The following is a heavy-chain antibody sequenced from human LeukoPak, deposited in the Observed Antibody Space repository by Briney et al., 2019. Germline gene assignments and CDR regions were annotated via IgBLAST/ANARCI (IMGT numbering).Heavy chain of an antibody. CDR2: IYYSGST. D-gene: IGHD2/OR15-2a*01. CDR1: GGSISSSSYY. J-gene: IGHJ4*02. CDR3: ASASGSDFFFDY. Sequence: PSETLSLTCTVSGGSISSSSYYWGWIRQPPGKGLEWIGSIYYSGSTYYNPSLKSRVTISVDTSKNQFSLKLSSVTAADTAVYYCASASGSDFFFDYWGQGTLVTVSS. V-gene: IGHV4-39*07.